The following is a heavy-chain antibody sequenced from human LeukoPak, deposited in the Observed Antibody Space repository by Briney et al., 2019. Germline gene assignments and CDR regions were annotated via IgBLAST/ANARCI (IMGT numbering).Heavy chain of an antibody. CDR3: ARDRGTTYYDFWSGPSDTFDY. Sequence: ASVKVSCKASGYTFTSYGISWVRQAPGQGLEWMGWISAYNGNTNYAQKLQGRVTMTTDTSTSTAYVELRSLRSDDTAVYYCARDRGTTYYDFWSGPSDTFDYWGQGTLVTVSS. CDR1: GYTFTSYG. V-gene: IGHV1-18*01. CDR2: ISAYNGNT. D-gene: IGHD3-3*01. J-gene: IGHJ4*02.